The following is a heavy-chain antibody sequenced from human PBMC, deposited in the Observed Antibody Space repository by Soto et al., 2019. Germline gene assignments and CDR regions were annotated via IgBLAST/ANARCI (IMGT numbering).Heavy chain of an antibody. D-gene: IGHD2-21*01. Sequence: QVQLVQSGAEVKKPGSSVNVSCKASGGTFSSYAISWVRQAPGQGLEWMGGIIPIFGTPNYAQKFQGRVTVTADKSTSTAYMELSSLSSEDTAVYYCAREVVNGWYFDFWGRGTLVTVSS. CDR2: IIPIFGTP. J-gene: IGHJ2*01. CDR3: AREVVNGWYFDF. V-gene: IGHV1-69*06. CDR1: GGTFSSYA.